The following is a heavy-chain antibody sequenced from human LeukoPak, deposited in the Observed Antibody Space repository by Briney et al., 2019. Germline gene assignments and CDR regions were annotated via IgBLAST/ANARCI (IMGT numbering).Heavy chain of an antibody. J-gene: IGHJ4*02. V-gene: IGHV3-23*01. CDR2: ITGSGGST. CDR1: GFTFSSYA. D-gene: IGHD2-8*02. CDR3: ARGPTWYYFDY. Sequence: GGSLRLSCAASGFTFSSYAMSWVRQAPGKGLEWVSTITGSGGSTYYADSVKGRFTISRDNSKNTLYLQMNSLRAEDTAVYYCARGPTWYYFDYWGQGTLVTVSS.